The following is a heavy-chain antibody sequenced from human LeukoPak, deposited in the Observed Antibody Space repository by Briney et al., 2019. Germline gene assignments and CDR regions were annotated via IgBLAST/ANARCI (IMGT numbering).Heavy chain of an antibody. D-gene: IGHD3-22*01. J-gene: IGHJ4*02. CDR3: ARDVSYYYDSSGYYDY. CDR1: GYTFTSYG. CDR2: ISAYNGNT. Sequence: ASVKVSYKASGYTFTSYGISWVRQAPGQGLEWMGWISAYNGNTNYAQKLQGRVTMTTDTSTSTAYMELRSLRSDDTAVYYCARDVSYYYDSSGYYDYWGQGTLVTVSS. V-gene: IGHV1-18*01.